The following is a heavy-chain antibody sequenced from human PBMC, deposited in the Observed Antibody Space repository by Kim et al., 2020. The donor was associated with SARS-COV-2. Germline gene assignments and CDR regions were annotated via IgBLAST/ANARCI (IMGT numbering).Heavy chain of an antibody. D-gene: IGHD2-2*01. J-gene: IGHJ5*02. CDR2: IYYSGTT. CDR3: ARHDSDIVLVPAGLGP. V-gene: IGHV4-39*01. CDR1: GGSISSSSYY. Sequence: SETLSLTCTVSGGSISSSSYYWGWIRQPPGKGLEWIGSIYYSGTTYYNPSLKSRVIISVDTSKNQFSLKLSSVTAADTAVYYCARHDSDIVLVPAGLGPWGQGTLVTVSS.